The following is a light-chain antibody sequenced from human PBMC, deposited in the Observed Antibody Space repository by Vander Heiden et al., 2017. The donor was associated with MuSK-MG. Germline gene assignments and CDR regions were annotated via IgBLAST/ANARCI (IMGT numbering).Light chain of an antibody. CDR1: SPNIGAGYD. CDR2: GNS. J-gene: IGLJ2*01. Sequence: QSVLTQPPSVSGAPGQRVTISCTGSSPNIGAGYDVHWYQQLPGTAHKLLIYGNSNRPSGVPDRFSGSKSGTSASLAITGLQAEDEADYYCQSYDSSRSGYVGFGGGTKLTVL. CDR3: QSYDSSRSGYVG. V-gene: IGLV1-40*01.